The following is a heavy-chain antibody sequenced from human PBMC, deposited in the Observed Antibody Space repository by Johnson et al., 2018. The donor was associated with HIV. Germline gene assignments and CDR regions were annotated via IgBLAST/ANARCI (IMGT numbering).Heavy chain of an antibody. D-gene: IGHD1-1*01. V-gene: IGHV3-13*01. J-gene: IGHJ3*02. CDR1: GFTFDDYA. CDR3: AKDKLERQGAFDI. Sequence: EVQLVESGGGVVQPGRSLRLSCAASGFTFDDYAMHWVRQAPGKGLEWVSAIGTAGDTYYPGSVKGRFTISRENAKNSLYLQMNSLRAEDTALYYCAKDKLERQGAFDIWGQGTMVTVSS. CDR2: IGTAGDT.